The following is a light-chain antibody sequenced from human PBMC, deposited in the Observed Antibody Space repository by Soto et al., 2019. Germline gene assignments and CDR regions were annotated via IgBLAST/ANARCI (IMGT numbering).Light chain of an antibody. CDR2: DVS. V-gene: IGLV2-14*01. Sequence: SVLTQPASVSGSPGQSVTISCTGTSSDGGGYNYVSWYQQHPGKAPKLMIYDVSNRPSGVSNRFSGSKSGNTASLTISGLQAEDEADYYCSSYTSSSTQVFGTGTKVTVL. CDR1: SSDGGGYNY. J-gene: IGLJ1*01. CDR3: SSYTSSSTQV.